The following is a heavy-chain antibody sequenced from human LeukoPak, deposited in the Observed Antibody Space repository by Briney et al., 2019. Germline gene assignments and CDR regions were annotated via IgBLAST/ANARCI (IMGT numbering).Heavy chain of an antibody. D-gene: IGHD3-22*01. CDR2: ISYDGSNK. J-gene: IGHJ4*02. CDR3: ARAYDPLTAFDY. Sequence: GSLRLSCAASGFTFSSYAMHWVRQAPGKGLEWVAVISYDGSNKYYADSVKGRFTISRDNSKNTLYLQMNSLRAEDTAVYYCARAYDPLTAFDYWGQGTLVTVSS. V-gene: IGHV3-30-3*01. CDR1: GFTFSSYA.